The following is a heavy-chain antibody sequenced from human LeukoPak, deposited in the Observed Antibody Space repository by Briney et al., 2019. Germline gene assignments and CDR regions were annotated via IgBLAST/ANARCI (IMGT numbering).Heavy chain of an antibody. J-gene: IGHJ5*02. D-gene: IGHD3-10*01. CDR3: ARSGYHGSGSYYSLDGFDP. Sequence: GGTLRLSCAASGFTFSNYAMNWVREAPGKELEWVSYISSSGSTRPHTNSVQGRFTISRDNVQNSLYLQMNNPRAEDRAVYYCARSGYHGSGSYYSLDGFDPWGQGTLVTVSS. CDR1: GFTFSNYA. V-gene: IGHV3-48*01. CDR2: ISSSGSTR.